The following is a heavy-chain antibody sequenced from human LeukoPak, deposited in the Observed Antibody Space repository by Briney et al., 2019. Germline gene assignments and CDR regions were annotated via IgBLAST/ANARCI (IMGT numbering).Heavy chain of an antibody. Sequence: GGSLRLSCAASGFTFSSFGMSWVRQAPGKGLEWVSAISSTGGTAYYADSVKGRFTISRDNSKNTLYLQMNSLRAEDTAVYYCARGLDYMDVWGKGTTVTVSS. CDR2: ISSTGGTA. J-gene: IGHJ6*03. V-gene: IGHV3-23*01. CDR1: GFTFSSFG. CDR3: ARGLDYMDV.